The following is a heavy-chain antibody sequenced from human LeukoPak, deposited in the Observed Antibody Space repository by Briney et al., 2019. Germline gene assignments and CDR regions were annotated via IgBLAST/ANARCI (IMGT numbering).Heavy chain of an antibody. D-gene: IGHD3-9*01. CDR2: ISGSGGST. CDR1: GFTFSSYA. CDR3: AKDLNDIFWFDP. V-gene: IGHV3-23*01. Sequence: GGSLRLSCAAPGFTFSSYAMSWVRQAPGKGLEWVSAISGSGGSTYYADSVKGRFTISRDNSKNTLYLQMNSLRAEDTAVYYCAKDLNDIFWFDPWGQGTLVTVSS. J-gene: IGHJ5*02.